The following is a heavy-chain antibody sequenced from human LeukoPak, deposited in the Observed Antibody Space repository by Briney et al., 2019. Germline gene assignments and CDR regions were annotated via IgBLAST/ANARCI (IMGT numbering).Heavy chain of an antibody. D-gene: IGHD4-17*01. J-gene: IGHJ3*01. CDR1: EFNFASYV. V-gene: IGHV3-23*01. CDR3: GKDPNGDYVGAFEF. Sequence: PGGSLRLSCVASEFNFASYVMTWVRLTPGKGLEWVSSIGGSGLYTNYADSVRGRFTISRDNSKNTLYLQMNSLRAEDTAVYYCGKDPNGDYVGAFEFWGQGTLVSVSS. CDR2: IGGSGLYT.